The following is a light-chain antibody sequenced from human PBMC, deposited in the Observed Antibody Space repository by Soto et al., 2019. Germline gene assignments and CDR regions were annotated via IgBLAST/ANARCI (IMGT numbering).Light chain of an antibody. CDR3: QQYGSSSWT. V-gene: IGKV3-20*01. CDR1: QSVNNNY. Sequence: VLTQSPGTLSLSPGERATLSCRASQSVNNNYLAWYQQKPGQSPRLLIYGASIRATAIPDRFSGSGSGTDFTLTISRLEPEDFAVYYCQQYGSSSWTFGQGTKVDIK. CDR2: GAS. J-gene: IGKJ1*01.